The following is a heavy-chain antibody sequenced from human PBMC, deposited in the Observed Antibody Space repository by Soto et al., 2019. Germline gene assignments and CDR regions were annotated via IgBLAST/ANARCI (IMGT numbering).Heavy chain of an antibody. J-gene: IGHJ4*02. CDR2: INHSGST. V-gene: IGHV4-34*01. D-gene: IGHD6-13*01. Sequence: SETLSLTCAVYGGSFSGYYWSWIRQPPGKGLEWIGEINHSGSTNYNPSLKSRVTISVDTSKNQFSLKLSSVTAADTAVYYCARGLRVIAAAGTHYFDYWGQGTLVTVSS. CDR1: GGSFSGYY. CDR3: ARGLRVIAAAGTHYFDY.